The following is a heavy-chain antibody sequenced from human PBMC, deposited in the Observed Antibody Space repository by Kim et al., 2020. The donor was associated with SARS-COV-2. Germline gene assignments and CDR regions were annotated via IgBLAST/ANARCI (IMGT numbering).Heavy chain of an antibody. CDR3: ARRKYSSSKRAFDI. J-gene: IGHJ3*02. D-gene: IGHD6-13*01. Sequence: PSFQGHVTISADKSISTAYLQWSSLKASDTAMYYCARRKYSSSKRAFDIWGQGTMVTVSS. V-gene: IGHV5-10-1*01.